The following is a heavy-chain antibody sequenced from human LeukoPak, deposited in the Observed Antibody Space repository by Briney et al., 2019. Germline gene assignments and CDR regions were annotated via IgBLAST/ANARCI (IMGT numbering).Heavy chain of an antibody. V-gene: IGHV3-15*01. J-gene: IGHJ4*02. CDR3: TTEPIDILVHY. CDR1: GFTFSSYA. CDR2: IKSKTDGGTT. D-gene: IGHD3-16*02. Sequence: PGGSLRLSCAASGFTFSSYAMSWVRQAPGKGLEWVGRIKSKTDGGTTDYAAPVKGRFTISRDDSKNTLYLQMNSLKTEDTAVYYCTTEPIDILVHYWGQGTLVTVSS.